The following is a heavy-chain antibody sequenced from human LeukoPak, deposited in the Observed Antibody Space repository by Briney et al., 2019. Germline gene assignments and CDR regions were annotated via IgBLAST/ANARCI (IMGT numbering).Heavy chain of an antibody. CDR2: IYTSGST. J-gene: IGHJ3*02. CDR3: ARILRTPNYYDSSGYAFDI. Sequence: SETLSLTCTVSGGSISGYYWSWIRQPAGKGLEWIGRIYTSGSTNYNPSLKSRVTMSVDTSKNQFSLKLSSVTAADTAMYYCARILRTPNYYDSSGYAFDIWGQGTMVTVSS. D-gene: IGHD3-22*01. V-gene: IGHV4-4*07. CDR1: GGSISGYY.